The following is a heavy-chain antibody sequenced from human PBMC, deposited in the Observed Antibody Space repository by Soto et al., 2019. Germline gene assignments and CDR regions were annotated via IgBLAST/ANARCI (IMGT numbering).Heavy chain of an antibody. CDR1: GFTFSDYY. CDR2: ISSSSSCT. V-gene: IGHV3-11*06. CDR3: ARAITSSGEDAFDI. D-gene: IGHD6-19*01. Sequence: PGGSLRLSCAASGFTFSDYYMSWIRQAPGKGLEWVSYISSSSSCTNYADSVKGRFTISRDNAKNSLYLQMNSLRAEDTAVYYCARAITSSGEDAFDIWGQGTMVTVSS. J-gene: IGHJ3*02.